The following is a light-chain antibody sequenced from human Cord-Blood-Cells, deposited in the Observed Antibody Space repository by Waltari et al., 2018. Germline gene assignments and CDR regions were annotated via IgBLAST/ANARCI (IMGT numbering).Light chain of an antibody. CDR3: QQYGSSVFT. CDR1: QSVSSSY. CDR2: GAS. J-gene: IGKJ3*01. Sequence: SVLTQSPGSLSLSPGESATPSCRASQSVSSSYLAWYQQKPGQSPRLLIYGASSRATGIPDRFSGSGSGTDFTLTISRLEPEDFAVYYCQQYGSSVFTFGPGTKVDIK. V-gene: IGKV3-20*01.